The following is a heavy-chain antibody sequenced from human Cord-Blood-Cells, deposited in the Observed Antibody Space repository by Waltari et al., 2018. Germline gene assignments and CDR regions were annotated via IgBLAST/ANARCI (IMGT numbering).Heavy chain of an antibody. V-gene: IGHV4-34*01. D-gene: IGHD3-3*01. CDR3: ARGPPRITIFGVVILGGSWFDP. CDR1: GGSFSGSY. CDR2: INHSGST. Sequence: VQLQQWGAGLLKPSEPLSLTCAVYGGSFSGSYWSWLRPPPGKGLAWIGEINHSGSTNYNPSLKSRVTISVDTSKNQFSLKLSSVTAADTAVYYCARGPPRITIFGVVILGGSWFDPWGQGTLVTVSS. J-gene: IGHJ5*02.